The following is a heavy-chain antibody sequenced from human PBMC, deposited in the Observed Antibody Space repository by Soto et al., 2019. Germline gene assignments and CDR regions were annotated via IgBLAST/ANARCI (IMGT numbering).Heavy chain of an antibody. CDR3: ARHHNWNDVNSYYYGMDV. CDR2: INHGGST. J-gene: IGHJ6*02. CDR1: GGSFSGFY. D-gene: IGHD1-1*01. V-gene: IGHV4-34*01. Sequence: SETLSLTCAVYGGSFSGFYWSWIRQPPGKGLEWIGEINHGGSTNYNPSLKSRVTISVDTSKNQFSLKLSSVTAADTAVYYCARHHNWNDVNSYYYGMDVWGQGTTVTVSS.